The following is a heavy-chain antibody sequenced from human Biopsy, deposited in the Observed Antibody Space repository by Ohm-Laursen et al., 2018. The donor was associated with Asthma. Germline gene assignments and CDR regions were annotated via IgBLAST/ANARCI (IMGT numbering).Heavy chain of an antibody. Sequence: SLRLSCAASGFTFTDYWMHWVRQAPGKGLEWVSSITSSSSYIFYADSVKGRFTISRDNVRNSLYLQMNSLRADDTAVYYCARDAPTGGYVDYWGQGTLVTVSS. CDR2: ITSSSSYI. J-gene: IGHJ4*02. D-gene: IGHD7-27*01. CDR1: GFTFTDYW. CDR3: ARDAPTGGYVDY. V-gene: IGHV3-21*01.